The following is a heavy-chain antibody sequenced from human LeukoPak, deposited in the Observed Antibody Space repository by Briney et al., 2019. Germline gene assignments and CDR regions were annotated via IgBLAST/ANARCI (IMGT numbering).Heavy chain of an antibody. V-gene: IGHV3-11*03. CDR1: GFTFSDYY. CDR3: ARSRSTEVILDY. Sequence: PGGSLRLSGAASGFTFSDYYMSWIRQAPGKGLEWVSYISSSSSYTNYADSVKGRFTISRDNAKNSLYLQMNSLRAEDTAVYYCARSRSTEVILDYWGQGTLVTVSS. D-gene: IGHD3-16*02. CDR2: ISSSSSYT. J-gene: IGHJ4*02.